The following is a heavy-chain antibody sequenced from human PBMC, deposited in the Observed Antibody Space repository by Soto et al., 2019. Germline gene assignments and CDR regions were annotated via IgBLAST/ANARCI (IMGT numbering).Heavy chain of an antibody. CDR1: GGSISSTNW. Sequence: QVQLQESGPGLVKPSGTLSLTCAVSGGSISSTNWWNWVRQPPGKGLEWIGEIDHSGSTNYNPSLKSRVTMSVDKPKNQCSLKLSSVTAADTAVYYCVRDSGNGWKDYWGQGTLVTVSS. CDR3: VRDSGNGWKDY. CDR2: IDHSGST. J-gene: IGHJ4*02. D-gene: IGHD6-19*01. V-gene: IGHV4-4*02.